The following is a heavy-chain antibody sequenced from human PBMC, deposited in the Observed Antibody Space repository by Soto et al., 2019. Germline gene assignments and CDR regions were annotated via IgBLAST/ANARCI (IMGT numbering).Heavy chain of an antibody. CDR2: ISAYNGNT. D-gene: IGHD2-8*01. CDR3: ARDRTLVLMVYVTMDV. Sequence: RASVKVSCKASGYTFTSYGISWLRESPGQGLEWMGWISAYNGNTNYAQKLQGRVTMTTDTSTSTAYMELRSLRSDDTAVYYCARDRTLVLMVYVTMDVWGQGTTVTVSS. CDR1: GYTFTSYG. J-gene: IGHJ6*02. V-gene: IGHV1-18*04.